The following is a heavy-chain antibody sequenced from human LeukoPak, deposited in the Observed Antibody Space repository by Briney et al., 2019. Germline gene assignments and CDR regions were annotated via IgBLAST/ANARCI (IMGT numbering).Heavy chain of an antibody. CDR3: ARGGYYFDY. J-gene: IGHJ4*02. CDR1: GYTFTGYY. V-gene: IGHV1-8*02. CDR2: MNPNSGNT. Sequence: ASVKVSCKASGYTFTGYYMHWVRQAPGQGLEWMGWMNPNSGNTGYAQKFQGRVTMTRNTSISTAYMELSSLRSEDTAVYYCARGGYYFDYWGQGTLVTVSS.